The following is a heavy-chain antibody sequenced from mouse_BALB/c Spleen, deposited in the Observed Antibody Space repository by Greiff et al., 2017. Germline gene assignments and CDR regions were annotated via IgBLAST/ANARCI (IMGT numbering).Heavy chain of an antibody. CDR2: ISSGGGST. V-gene: IGHV5-12-1*01. CDR3: ARHEGVYYYGSSPLYFDY. D-gene: IGHD1-1*01. Sequence: EVKLVESGGGLVKPGGSLKLSCAASGFAFSSYDMSWVRQTPEKRLEWVAYISSGGGSTYYPDTVKGRFTISRDNAKNTLYLQMSSLKSEDTAMYYCARHEGVYYYGSSPLYFDYWGQGTTLTVSS. J-gene: IGHJ2*01. CDR1: GFAFSSYD.